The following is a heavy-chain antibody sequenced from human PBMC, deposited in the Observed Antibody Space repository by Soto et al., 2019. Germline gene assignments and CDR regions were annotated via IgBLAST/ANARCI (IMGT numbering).Heavy chain of an antibody. V-gene: IGHV3-30*18. D-gene: IGHD2-21*01. CDR3: AKESGGERYAAYFDL. J-gene: IGHJ4*02. CDR1: GFTLSNIG. Sequence: QVQLVESGGGVVQPGTSLRLACAASGFTLSNIGMQWVRQAPGKGLEWVAVISAGGNTKYYADSVKGRFTISRDNSKNTRFLQMNSVRTEDTAVYYCAKESGGERYAAYFDLWGQGTLVNVSA. CDR2: ISAGGNTK.